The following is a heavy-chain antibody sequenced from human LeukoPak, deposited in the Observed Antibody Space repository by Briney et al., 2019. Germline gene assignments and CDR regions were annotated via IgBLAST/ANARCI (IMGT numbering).Heavy chain of an antibody. Sequence: PGGSLRLSCAASGFTVSSNYISWVRQAPGKGLEWVSVIYSGGSTYYADSVKGRFTISRDNSKNTLYLQMNSLRAEDTAVYYCARRLGGPDRYYYYGMDVWGQGTTVTVSS. D-gene: IGHD1-26*01. V-gene: IGHV3-53*01. J-gene: IGHJ6*02. CDR1: GFTVSSNY. CDR2: IYSGGST. CDR3: ARRLGGPDRYYYYGMDV.